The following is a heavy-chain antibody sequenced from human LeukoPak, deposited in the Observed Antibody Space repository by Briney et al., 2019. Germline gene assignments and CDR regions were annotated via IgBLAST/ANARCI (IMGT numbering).Heavy chain of an antibody. CDR1: GYTFTGYD. CDR3: ARDGRAEEDFQH. J-gene: IGHJ1*01. Sequence: GASVKVSCKASGYTFTGYDINWVRQATGQGLEWMGWMNPNSGNTGYAQKFQGRVTMTRDTSTSTVYMELSSLRSEDTAVCYCARDGRAEEDFQHWGQGTLVTVSS. V-gene: IGHV1-8*01. CDR2: MNPNSGNT.